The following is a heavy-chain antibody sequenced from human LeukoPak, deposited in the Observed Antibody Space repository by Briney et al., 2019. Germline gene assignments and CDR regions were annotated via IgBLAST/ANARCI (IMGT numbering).Heavy chain of an antibody. CDR2: ISSGGTYE. CDR3: ARDSTYYYDSGSSGPHYFDN. V-gene: IGHV3-30*01. J-gene: IGHJ4*02. D-gene: IGHD3-10*01. CDR1: GFTFSNYA. Sequence: GGSLRLSCAASGFTFSNYAMHWVRQAPGKGLEWVSLISSGGTYEYYADSVKGRFTISRDNSKNTLCLQLNSLRAEDTAVYYCARDSTYYYDSGSSGPHYFDNWGQGTLVTVSS.